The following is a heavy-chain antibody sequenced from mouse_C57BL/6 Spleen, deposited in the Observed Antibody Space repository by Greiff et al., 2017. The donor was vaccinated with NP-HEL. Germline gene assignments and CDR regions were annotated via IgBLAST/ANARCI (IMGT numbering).Heavy chain of an antibody. CDR1: GYTFTSYW. V-gene: IGHV1-50*01. CDR3: ARPLDYYGSSPYYFDY. J-gene: IGHJ2*01. CDR2: IDPSDSYT. Sequence: QVQLQQPGAELVKPGASVKLSRKASGYTFTSYWMQWVKQRPGQGLEWIGEIDPSDSYTNYNQKFKGKATLTVDTSSSPAYMQLRSLTSEDSAFYYCARPLDYYGSSPYYFDYWGQGTTLTVSS. D-gene: IGHD1-1*01.